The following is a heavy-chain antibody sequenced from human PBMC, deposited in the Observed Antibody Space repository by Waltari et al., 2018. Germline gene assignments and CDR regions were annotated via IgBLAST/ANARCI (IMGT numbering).Heavy chain of an antibody. CDR1: GYSISSGYY. Sequence: QVQLQESGPGLVKPSETLSLTCAVSGYSISSGYYWGWIRQPPGKGLEWIGSIYHSGSTYYNPSRKSRVTISVDTSKNQFSLKLSSVTAADTAVYYCARFPAPDYYGMDVWGQGTTVTVSS. CDR2: IYHSGST. CDR3: ARFPAPDYYGMDV. V-gene: IGHV4-38-2*01. J-gene: IGHJ6*02.